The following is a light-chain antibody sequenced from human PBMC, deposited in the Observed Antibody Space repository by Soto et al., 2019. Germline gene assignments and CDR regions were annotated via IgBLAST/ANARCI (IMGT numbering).Light chain of an antibody. Sequence: QSVLTQPASLSGTPGQSITISCTGTSSDVGGYNYVAWYQQPPGNLPRLIIYDVSNRPSGVPNRFSGSKSGSTASLTISGLQAEDEADYYCISYTSSSTSYVFGAGTKLTVL. CDR2: DVS. CDR3: ISYTSSSTSYV. J-gene: IGLJ1*01. CDR1: SSDVGGYNY. V-gene: IGLV2-14*03.